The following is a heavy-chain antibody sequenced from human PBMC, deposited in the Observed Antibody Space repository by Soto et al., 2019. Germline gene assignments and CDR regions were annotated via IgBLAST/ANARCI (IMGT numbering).Heavy chain of an antibody. D-gene: IGHD2-21*02. CDR2: IYYSGKT. CDR3: ARGESMLTSILTSPLDF. Sequence: QVQLRESGPGLVKPSQTLSLTCTVSGDTIYSDNYYWTWIRQPPGRGLELIAYIYYSGKTYYNPSLKSRTIISVDTSKTQFSLRLSSVTAADTAVYFCARGESMLTSILTSPLDFWGQGILVTVSS. J-gene: IGHJ4*02. V-gene: IGHV4-30-4*01. CDR1: GDTIYSDNYY.